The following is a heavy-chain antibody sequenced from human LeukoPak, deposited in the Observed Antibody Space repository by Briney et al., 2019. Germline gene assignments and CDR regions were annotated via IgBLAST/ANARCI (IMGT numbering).Heavy chain of an antibody. CDR3: ARGRYPRYSSGWSPVDY. Sequence: GGSLRLSCAASGFTFSNYWMNWVRQSPGKGLEWVANIKRGGSEKNYVDSVEGRFTISRDKAMNSLYLQMNSLGAEDTAVYYCARGRYPRYSSGWSPVDYWGQGTLVTVSS. D-gene: IGHD6-19*01. J-gene: IGHJ4*02. CDR2: IKRGGSEK. CDR1: GFTFSNYW. V-gene: IGHV3-7*03.